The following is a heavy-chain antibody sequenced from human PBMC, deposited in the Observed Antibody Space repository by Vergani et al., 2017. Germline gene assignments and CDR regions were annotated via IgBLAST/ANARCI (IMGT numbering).Heavy chain of an antibody. V-gene: IGHV3-9*01. Sequence: EVQLVESGGGLVQPGRSLRLSCAASGFTFDDYAMHWVRQAPGKGLEWVSGISWNSGSIGYADSVKGRFTISRDNAKNSLYLQMNSLRAEDTAVYYCARDEANSGYDWGYYYYYYMDVWGKGTTVTVSS. CDR1: GFTFDDYA. CDR2: ISWNSGSI. J-gene: IGHJ6*03. CDR3: ARDEANSGYDWGYYYYYYMDV. D-gene: IGHD5-12*01.